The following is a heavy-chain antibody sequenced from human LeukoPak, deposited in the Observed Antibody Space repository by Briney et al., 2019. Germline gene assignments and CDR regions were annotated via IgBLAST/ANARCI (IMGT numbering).Heavy chain of an antibody. Sequence: PSQTLSLTCTVSGGSISSGDYYWSWIRQPPGKGLEWIGYIYYSGSTYYNPSLKSRVTISVDTSKNQFSLKLSSVTAADTAVYYCARATHYYDSGPYYFDYWGQGTLVTVSS. J-gene: IGHJ4*02. CDR1: GGSISSGDYY. V-gene: IGHV4-30-4*08. CDR2: IYYSGST. D-gene: IGHD3-22*01. CDR3: ARATHYYDSGPYYFDY.